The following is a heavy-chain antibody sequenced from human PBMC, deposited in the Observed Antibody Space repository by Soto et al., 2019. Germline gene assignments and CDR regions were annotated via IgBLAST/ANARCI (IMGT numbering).Heavy chain of an antibody. CDR1: GESFSGYY. V-gene: IGHV4-34*01. Sequence: SETLSLTCAVYGESFSGYYWSWIRQPPGKGLEWIGEINHSGSTNYNPSLKSRVTISVDTSKNQFSLKLSSVTAADTAVHYCARSYGSSWYMTFDYWGQGTLVTVS. CDR3: ARSYGSSWYMTFDY. CDR2: INHSGST. D-gene: IGHD6-13*01. J-gene: IGHJ4*02.